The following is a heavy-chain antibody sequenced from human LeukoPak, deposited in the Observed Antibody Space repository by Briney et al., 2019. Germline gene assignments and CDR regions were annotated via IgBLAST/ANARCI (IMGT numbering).Heavy chain of an antibody. CDR1: GDSMENHY. J-gene: IGHJ6*02. Sequence: SETLSLTCNVSGDSMENHYWSWVRQPPGKGLEWIGYISYIGSTNYNPSLKSRVTISIDTSKNQFSLRLRSVTAADTAVYYCARDFFLLPSSYYYYGMDVWGQGTTVTVSS. CDR3: ARDFFLLPSSYYYYGMDV. CDR2: ISYIGST. D-gene: IGHD2-2*01. V-gene: IGHV4-59*11.